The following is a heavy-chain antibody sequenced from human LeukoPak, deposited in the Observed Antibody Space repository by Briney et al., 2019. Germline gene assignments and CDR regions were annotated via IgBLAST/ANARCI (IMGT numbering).Heavy chain of an antibody. Sequence: PGGSLRLSCAASGFTFSSYSMNWVRQAPGKGLGWVSSISSSSSYIYYADSVKGRFTITRDNAENSLYLQMNSLRAEDRAVYYCARTMTSDAFDIWGQGTMVTASS. CDR1: GFTFSSYS. CDR2: ISSSSSYI. D-gene: IGHD3-3*01. CDR3: ARTMTSDAFDI. V-gene: IGHV3-21*01. J-gene: IGHJ3*02.